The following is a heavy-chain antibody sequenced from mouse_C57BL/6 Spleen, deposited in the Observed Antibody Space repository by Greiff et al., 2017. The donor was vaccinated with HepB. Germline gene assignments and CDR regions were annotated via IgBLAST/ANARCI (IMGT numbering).Heavy chain of an antibody. Sequence: EVKLMESGGGLVKPGGSLKLSCAASGFTFSDYGMHWVRQAPEKGLEWVAYISSGSSTIYYADTVKGRFTISRDNAKNTLFLQMTSLRSEDTAMYYCARHYNLDYWGQGTTLTVSS. CDR3: ARHYNLDY. D-gene: IGHD6-1*01. CDR2: ISSGSSTI. V-gene: IGHV5-17*01. CDR1: GFTFSDYG. J-gene: IGHJ2*01.